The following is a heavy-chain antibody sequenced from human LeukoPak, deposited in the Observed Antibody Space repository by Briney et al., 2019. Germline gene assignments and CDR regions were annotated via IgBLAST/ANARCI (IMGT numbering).Heavy chain of an antibody. J-gene: IGHJ5*02. CDR3: ARYIVVVPAARNWFDP. V-gene: IGHV4-39*07. D-gene: IGHD2-2*01. CDR1: GGSISSSSYY. Sequence: PSETLSLTCTVSGGSISSSSYYWGWIRQPPGKGLEWIGSIYYSGSTYYNPSLKSRVTLSVDTSKNQFSLKLSSVTAADTAVYYCARYIVVVPAARNWFDPWGQGTLVTVSS. CDR2: IYYSGST.